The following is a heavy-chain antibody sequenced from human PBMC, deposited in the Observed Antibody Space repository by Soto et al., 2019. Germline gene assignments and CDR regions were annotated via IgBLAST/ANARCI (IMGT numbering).Heavy chain of an antibody. CDR1: GYTFTSYG. V-gene: IGHV1-18*01. D-gene: IGHD3-10*01. J-gene: IGHJ4*02. CDR2: ISADNGNT. CDR3: ARGLNSGSYFRQGVEY. Sequence: ASVKVSCKASGYTFTSYGISWVRQAPGQGLEWMGWISADNGNTNYAQKLQGRVTMTADTSTSTTYMELRSPRSDDTAVYYCARGLNSGSYFRQGVEYWGQGTLVTVSS.